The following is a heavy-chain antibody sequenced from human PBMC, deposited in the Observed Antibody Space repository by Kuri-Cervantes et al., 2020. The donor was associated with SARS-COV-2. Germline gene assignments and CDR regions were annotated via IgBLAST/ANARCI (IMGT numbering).Heavy chain of an antibody. CDR2: ISSSSTI. Sequence: GESLKISCAASGFTFSSYSMNWVRQAPGKGLEWVSYISSSSTIYYADSVKGRFTIPRDNAKNSLYLQMNSLRDEDTAVYYCARDSNGLDYWGQGTLVTVSS. CDR1: GFTFSSYS. J-gene: IGHJ4*02. V-gene: IGHV3-48*02. CDR3: ARDSNGLDY.